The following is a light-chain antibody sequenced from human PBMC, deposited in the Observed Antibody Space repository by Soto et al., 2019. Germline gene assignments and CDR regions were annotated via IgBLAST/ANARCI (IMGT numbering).Light chain of an antibody. J-gene: IGKJ1*01. Sequence: IMMTKFPAPLSESPGERATLSCRASQSVSSNLAWYQQKPGQAPRLLIYGASTRATGIPARFSGSGSGTEFTLTISSLQSEDFAVYYCQQYNNWPRTFGQGTKVDI. CDR1: QSVSSN. V-gene: IGKV3-15*01. CDR2: GAS. CDR3: QQYNNWPRT.